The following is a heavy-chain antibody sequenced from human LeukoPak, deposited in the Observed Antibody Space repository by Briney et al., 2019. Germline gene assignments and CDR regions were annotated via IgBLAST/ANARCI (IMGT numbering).Heavy chain of an antibody. CDR2: INADGSST. V-gene: IGHV3-74*01. D-gene: IGHD2/OR15-2a*01. CDR1: GFTFNTYW. J-gene: IGHJ6*03. Sequence: GGSLRLSCAASGFTFNTYWMHWVRQAPGKGLVWVSSINADGSSTSYADSMKGRFTISRDNAKNTLYLQMNSLRAEDTAVCYCASQQSFHYYYMDVWGKGATVTVSS. CDR3: ASQQSFHYYYMDV.